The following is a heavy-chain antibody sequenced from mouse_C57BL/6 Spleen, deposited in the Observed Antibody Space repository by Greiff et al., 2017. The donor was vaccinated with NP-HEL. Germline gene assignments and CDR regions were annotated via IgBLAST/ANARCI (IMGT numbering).Heavy chain of an antibody. CDR1: GFNFKNTY. CDR3: ARWGYGSSYEGAMDY. Sequence: VQLQQSVAELVRPGASVKLSCTASGFNFKNTYMHWVKQRPEQGLEWIGRIDPANGNTKYAPKFQGKATITADTSSNTAYLQLSSLTSEDTAIDYCARWGYGSSYEGAMDYWGQGTSVTVSS. J-gene: IGHJ4*01. CDR2: IDPANGNT. D-gene: IGHD1-1*01. V-gene: IGHV14-3*01.